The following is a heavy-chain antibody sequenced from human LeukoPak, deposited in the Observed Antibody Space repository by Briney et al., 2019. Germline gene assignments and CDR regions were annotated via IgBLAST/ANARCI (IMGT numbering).Heavy chain of an antibody. V-gene: IGHV1-46*01. Sequence: ASVKVSCKASGYTFTSCYMHWVRQAPGQGLEWMGIINPSGGSTSYAQKFQGRVTMTRDTSTSTVYMELSSLRSEDTAVYYCGYSSSSNFDYWGQGTLVTVSS. J-gene: IGHJ4*02. CDR3: GYSSSSNFDY. CDR1: GYTFTSCY. CDR2: INPSGGST. D-gene: IGHD6-13*01.